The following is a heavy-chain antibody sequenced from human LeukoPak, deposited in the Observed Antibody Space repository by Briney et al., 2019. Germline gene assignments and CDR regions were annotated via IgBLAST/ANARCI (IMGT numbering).Heavy chain of an antibody. CDR1: GFTFSSYS. D-gene: IGHD2-2*01. CDR2: ISSSSSTI. J-gene: IGHJ4*02. Sequence: GGSLRLSCAASGFTFSSYSMNWVRQAPGKGLEWVSYISSSSSTIYYADSVKGRFTISRDNAKNSLYLQMNSLRAEDTAVYYCARGYPSTSCCLFDYWGQGTLVTVSS. CDR3: ARGYPSTSCCLFDY. V-gene: IGHV3-48*04.